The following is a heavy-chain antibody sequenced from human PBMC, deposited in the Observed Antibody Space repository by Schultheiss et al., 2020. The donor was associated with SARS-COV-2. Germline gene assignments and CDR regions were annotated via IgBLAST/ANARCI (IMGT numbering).Heavy chain of an antibody. Sequence: GGSLRLSCAASGFTFSSYSMNWVRQAPGKGLEWVSAISGSGGSTYYADSVKGRFTISRDNSKNTLYLQMNSLRAEDTAVYYCARVSGWYEYYFDYWGQGTLVTVS. CDR3: ARVSGWYEYYFDY. J-gene: IGHJ4*02. CDR2: ISGSGGST. CDR1: GFTFSSYS. V-gene: IGHV3-23*01. D-gene: IGHD6-19*01.